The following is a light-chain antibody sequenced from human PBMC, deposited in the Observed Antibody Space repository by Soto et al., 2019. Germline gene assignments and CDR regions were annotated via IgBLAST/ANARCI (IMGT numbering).Light chain of an antibody. V-gene: IGKV3-20*01. J-gene: IGKJ4*01. Sequence: EIVLTQSPGTLPLSPGERATLSCRASQSVSSSYLAWYQQKPGQAPRLLIYGASSRATGIPDRFSGSGSGTDFTLTISRLAPEDFAVYSCQQYGSSPPLTFGGGTKVEIK. CDR1: QSVSSSY. CDR2: GAS. CDR3: QQYGSSPPLT.